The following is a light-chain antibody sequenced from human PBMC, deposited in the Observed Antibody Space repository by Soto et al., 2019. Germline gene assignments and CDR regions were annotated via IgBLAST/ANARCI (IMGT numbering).Light chain of an antibody. V-gene: IGLV1-47*01. CDR3: ASWDDSLGGRV. CDR2: RNN. CDR1: TSNIGSNH. Sequence: QSVLTQPPSTSRTPGQRVTISCSGSTSNIGSNHVYWYQQLPGMAPKLLIYRNNQRPSGVPDRFSGSKSGTSASLAISGLRSEDEADYYCASWDDSLGGRVFGGGTKLTVL. J-gene: IGLJ3*02.